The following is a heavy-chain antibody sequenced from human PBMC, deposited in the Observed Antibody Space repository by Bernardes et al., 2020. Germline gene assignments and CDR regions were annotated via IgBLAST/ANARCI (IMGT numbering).Heavy chain of an antibody. V-gene: IGHV2-5*02. Sequence: SGPTLVKPTQTLTLTCTFSGFSLSTSGMGVGWIRQPPGKALEWLALIYWDDDKRYSPSLRSRLTITKDATKNQAVLTMTTMDTVDTATYYCARARPSAWEPGYWYFDLWGRGTMVTVSS. J-gene: IGHJ2*01. D-gene: IGHD1-26*01. CDR2: IYWDDDK. CDR1: GFSLSTSGMG. CDR3: ARARPSAWEPGYWYFDL.